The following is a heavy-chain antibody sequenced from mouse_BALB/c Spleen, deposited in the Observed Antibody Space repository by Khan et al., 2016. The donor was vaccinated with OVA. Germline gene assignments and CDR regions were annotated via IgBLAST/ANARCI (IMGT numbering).Heavy chain of an antibody. Sequence: QVQLQQSGAELVKPGASVKLSCKASGYTFTSYYMYWVKQRPGQGLEWIGEINPSNGGTNFNEKFKSKATLTVDKSSSTAYMQLSSLTSEDSAVFYCTRGGYGGFASWGGGTLVTVAA. CDR1: GYTFTSYY. V-gene: IGHV1S81*02. CDR2: INPSNGGT. CDR3: TRGGYGGFAS. D-gene: IGHD3-1*01. J-gene: IGHJ3*01.